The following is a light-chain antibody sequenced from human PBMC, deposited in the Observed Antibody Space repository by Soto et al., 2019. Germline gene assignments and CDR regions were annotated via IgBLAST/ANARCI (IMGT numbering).Light chain of an antibody. V-gene: IGKV3-15*01. CDR2: GAS. Sequence: EIVMTQSPVTLSVSPGERATLSCGASQSVSSNLAWYQQKPGQAPRLLIYGASTRATGIPARFSGSGSGTEFTLIVSSLQSEDFATYYCQHYNSYSEAFGQGTKVDIK. J-gene: IGKJ1*01. CDR3: QHYNSYSEA. CDR1: QSVSSN.